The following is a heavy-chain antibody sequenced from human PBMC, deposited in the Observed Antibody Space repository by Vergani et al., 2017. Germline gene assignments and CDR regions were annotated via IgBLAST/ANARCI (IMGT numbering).Heavy chain of an antibody. CDR1: GFTFSSYA. V-gene: IGHV3-23*01. D-gene: IGHD2-2*01. Sequence: EVQLLESGGGLVQPGGSLRLSCAASGFTFSSYAMSWVRQAPGKGLEWVSAISGSGGSTYYADSVKGRFTISRDNSKNTLYLQMNSLIAEDTAVYYCAKDPRGYCSSTSCSDYYGMDVWGQGTTVTVSS. CDR2: ISGSGGST. CDR3: AKDPRGYCSSTSCSDYYGMDV. J-gene: IGHJ6*02.